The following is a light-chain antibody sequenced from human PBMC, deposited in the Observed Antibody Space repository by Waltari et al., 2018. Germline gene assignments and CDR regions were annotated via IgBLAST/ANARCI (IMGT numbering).Light chain of an antibody. Sequence: QSALTQPASVSGSPGQSIPIPSTGPSSDVGRHHLSSWYPQHPGKAPKLMIYEVSKRPSGVSNRFSGSKSGNTASLTISGLQAEDEADYYCCSHAGSSTVVFGGGTKLTVL. CDR1: SSDVGRHHL. J-gene: IGLJ2*01. CDR2: EVS. V-gene: IGLV2-23*02. CDR3: CSHAGSSTVV.